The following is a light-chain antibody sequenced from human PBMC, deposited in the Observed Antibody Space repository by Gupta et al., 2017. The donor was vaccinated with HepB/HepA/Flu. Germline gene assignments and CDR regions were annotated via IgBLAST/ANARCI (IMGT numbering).Light chain of an antibody. CDR2: RDY. V-gene: IGLV1-47*01. CDR1: TSNIGRNS. CDR3: VAWDDTLSGAV. J-gene: IGLJ2*01. Sequence: QSVLTQPPSASGTPGQRVTISSSRGTSNIGRNSVYWYQQFPGSAPQLLIYRDYQRPSGVPERFSGSKSGTSASLAISGLRSGDEAHYYCVAWDDTLSGAVFGGGTKLTVL.